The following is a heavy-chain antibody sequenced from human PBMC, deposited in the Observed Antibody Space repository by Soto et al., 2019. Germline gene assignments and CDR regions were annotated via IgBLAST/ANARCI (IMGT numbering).Heavy chain of an antibody. CDR2: IYPGDSDT. CDR1: GYSFTSYW. CDR3: VKSAMAGAYYYGMDV. D-gene: IGHD6-19*01. J-gene: IGHJ6*02. V-gene: IGHV5-51*01. Sequence: GESLKISCKGSGYSFTSYWIGWVRQMPGKGLEWMGIIYPGDSDTRYSPSFQGQVTISADKSISTAYLQWSSLKASDTAMYYCVKSAMAGAYYYGMDVWGQGTTVTVSS.